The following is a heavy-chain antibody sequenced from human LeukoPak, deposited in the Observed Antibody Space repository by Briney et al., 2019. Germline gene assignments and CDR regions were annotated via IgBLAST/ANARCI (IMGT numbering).Heavy chain of an antibody. CDR2: LYSNGDT. J-gene: IGHJ4*02. CDR1: GFGVSRNY. Sequence: GGSLRLSCAASGFGVSRNYMNWVRQAPGKGLEWVSILYSNGDTYYGNSVKGRFTISRDDSKNTLYLQMDSLRVEDTAVYYCARSQITMIRGDFDYWGQGTLVTVSS. D-gene: IGHD3-10*01. CDR3: ARSQITMIRGDFDY. V-gene: IGHV3-66*01.